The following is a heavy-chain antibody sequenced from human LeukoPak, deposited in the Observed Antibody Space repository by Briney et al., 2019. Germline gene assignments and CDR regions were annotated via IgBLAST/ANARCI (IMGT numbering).Heavy chain of an antibody. CDR1: GGSISSGSYY. D-gene: IGHD3-10*01. Sequence: TLSLTCPVSGGSISSGSYYWSWIRQPAGKGLEWIGRIYTSGSTNYNPSLKSRVTISVDTSKNQFSLKLSSVTAADTAVYYCARVRTYGSGSYGIDYWGQGTLVTVSS. CDR3: ARVRTYGSGSYGIDY. J-gene: IGHJ4*02. CDR2: IYTSGST. V-gene: IGHV4-61*02.